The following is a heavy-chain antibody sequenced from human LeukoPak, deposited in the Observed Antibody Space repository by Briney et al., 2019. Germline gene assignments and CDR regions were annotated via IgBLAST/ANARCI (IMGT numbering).Heavy chain of an antibody. V-gene: IGHV3-30*03. CDR3: ASKEQQLTTRAFDI. Sequence: GGSLRLSCAASGFTFSRYWMSWVRQAPGKGLEWVAIISYDGSNEYYADSVKGRFTISRDNSKNTLYLQMNSLRAEDTAVYYCASKEQQLTTRAFDIWGQGTMVTVSS. CDR1: GFTFSRYW. D-gene: IGHD6-13*01. J-gene: IGHJ3*02. CDR2: ISYDGSNE.